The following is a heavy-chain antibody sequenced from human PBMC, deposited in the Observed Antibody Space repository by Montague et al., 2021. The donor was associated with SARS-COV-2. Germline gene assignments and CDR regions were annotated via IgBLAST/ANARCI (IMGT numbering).Heavy chain of an antibody. CDR2: GDWDDDK. Sequence: PALVKPTQTLTLTCTFSGFSLTTGGMCVTWIRQPPGKALEWLAVGDWDDDKYYTSSLETRLAISKDTSRNQVVLTMTNMDPMDTGTYYCARIHGGTSGSFDYWGQGILVTVSS. CDR3: ARIHGGTSGSFDY. CDR1: GFSLTTGGMC. D-gene: IGHD3-10*01. V-gene: IGHV2-70*01. J-gene: IGHJ4*02.